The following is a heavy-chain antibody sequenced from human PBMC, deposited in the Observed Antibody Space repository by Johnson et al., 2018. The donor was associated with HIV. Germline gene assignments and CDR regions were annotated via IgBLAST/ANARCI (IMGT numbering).Heavy chain of an antibody. J-gene: IGHJ3*02. Sequence: QVQLVESGGGVVQPGRSLRLSCAASGFTFSSYAMHWVRQAPGKVLEWVAVISYDGSNKYYADSVKGRFTISRDNSKNTLYLQMSSLRAEDTAVYYCAKPSTESAFDIWGQG. CDR2: ISYDGSNK. V-gene: IGHV3-30-3*02. CDR3: AKPSTESAFDI. D-gene: IGHD1-1*01. CDR1: GFTFSSYA.